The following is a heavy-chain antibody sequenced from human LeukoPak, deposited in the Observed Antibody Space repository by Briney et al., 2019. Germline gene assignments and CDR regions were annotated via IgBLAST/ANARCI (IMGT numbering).Heavy chain of an antibody. CDR3: ARHSEDYYDSSSYSHY. Sequence: SETLSLTCTVSGGSISSSSYYWGWIRQPPGKGLEWIGSIYYSGSTYYNPSLKSRVTISVDTSKNQFSLKLSSVTAADTAVYYCARHSEDYYDSSSYSHYWGQGTLVTVSS. V-gene: IGHV4-39*01. CDR2: IYYSGST. CDR1: GGSISSSSYY. D-gene: IGHD3-22*01. J-gene: IGHJ4*02.